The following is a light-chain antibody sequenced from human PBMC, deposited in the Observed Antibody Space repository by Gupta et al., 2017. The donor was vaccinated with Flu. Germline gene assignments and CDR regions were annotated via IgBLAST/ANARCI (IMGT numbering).Light chain of an antibody. V-gene: IGLV2-14*03. Sequence: TTISCSGTSNDVGRSDSVSWYQQSPGKAPKLLIYDVSSRPSGVSSRFSGSKSGNSASLTISGLQAEDETDYYCSSYTSTSTFYVFGTGTKVTVL. CDR3: SSYTSTSTFYV. J-gene: IGLJ1*01. CDR2: DVS. CDR1: SNDVGRSDS.